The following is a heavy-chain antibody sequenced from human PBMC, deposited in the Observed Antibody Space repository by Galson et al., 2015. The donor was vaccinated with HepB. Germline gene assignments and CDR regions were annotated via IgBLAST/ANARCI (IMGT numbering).Heavy chain of an antibody. CDR3: ARVGGVVPAAMNWFDP. D-gene: IGHD2-2*01. Sequence: SVKVSCKASGYTFTSYDINWVRQATGQGLEWMGWMNPNSGNTGYAQKFQGRVTMTRNTSISTAYMELSSLRSEDTAVYYCARVGGVVPAAMNWFDPWGQGTLVTVSS. V-gene: IGHV1-8*01. CDR1: GYTFTSYD. J-gene: IGHJ5*02. CDR2: MNPNSGNT.